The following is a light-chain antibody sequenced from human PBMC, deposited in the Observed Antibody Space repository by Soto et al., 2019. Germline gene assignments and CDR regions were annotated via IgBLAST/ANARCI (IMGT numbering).Light chain of an antibody. CDR2: LAS. CDR3: QQYNSYSAGT. Sequence: DIQMTQSPSTLSASVGDRVTITCRASQNIRSWLAWYQQKPGKAPKLLIYLASSLESGVPSRFSGSGSGTEFTVTISSLQPDDFAAYYCQQYNSYSAGTFGQGTKVGIK. V-gene: IGKV1-5*03. J-gene: IGKJ1*01. CDR1: QNIRSW.